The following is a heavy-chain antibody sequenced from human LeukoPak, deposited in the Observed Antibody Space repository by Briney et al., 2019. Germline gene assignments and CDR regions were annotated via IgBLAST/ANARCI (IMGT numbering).Heavy chain of an antibody. CDR1: GFTFSSYW. Sequence: GGSLRPSCAASGFTFSSYWMSWVRQAPGKGLEWVANINQDGSETYYVDSVRGRFTISRDNAKNSLYLQMNSLRAEDTAVYYCARDIVPPGICFDFWGQGTLVTVSS. CDR3: ARDIVPPGICFDF. J-gene: IGHJ4*02. V-gene: IGHV3-7*01. D-gene: IGHD2-2*01. CDR2: INQDGSET.